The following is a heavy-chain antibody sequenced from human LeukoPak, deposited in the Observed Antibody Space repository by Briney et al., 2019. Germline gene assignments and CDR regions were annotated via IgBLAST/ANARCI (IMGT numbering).Heavy chain of an antibody. CDR2: VNPNSGNT. J-gene: IGHJ4*02. Sequence: ASVKVSCKASGYTFTSYDINWVRQATGQGLEWMGWVNPNSGNTGYAQKFQGRVTITRDTSASTAYMELSSLRSEDTAVYYCARDHYDFWSGYAYWGQGTLVTVSS. D-gene: IGHD3-3*01. CDR1: GYTFTSYD. CDR3: ARDHYDFWSGYAY. V-gene: IGHV1-8*01.